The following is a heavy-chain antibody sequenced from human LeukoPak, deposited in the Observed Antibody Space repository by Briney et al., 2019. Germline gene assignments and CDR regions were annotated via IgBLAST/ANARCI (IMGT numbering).Heavy chain of an antibody. CDR1: GFTFSSYW. Sequence: GGSLRLSCAASGFTFSSYWMSWVRQAPGKGLEWVANIKQDGSEKYYVDSVKGRFTISRDNAKNSLYLQMNSLRAEDTAVYYCARDSSSSWGFHYYYYMDVWGKGTTVTVSS. CDR2: IKQDGSEK. J-gene: IGHJ6*03. CDR3: ARDSSSSWGFHYYYYMDV. D-gene: IGHD6-6*01. V-gene: IGHV3-7*01.